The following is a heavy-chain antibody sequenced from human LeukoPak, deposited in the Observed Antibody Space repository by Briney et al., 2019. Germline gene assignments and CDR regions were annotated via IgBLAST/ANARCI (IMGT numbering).Heavy chain of an antibody. V-gene: IGHV3-48*03. CDR1: GFTFSNYE. J-gene: IGHJ4*02. CDR2: ISSSGSTI. CDR3: ARELYSGSYNY. D-gene: IGHD1-26*01. Sequence: GGSLRLSCAASGFTFSNYEMNWVRQAPGKGLEWVSYISSSGSTIFYADSVKGRFTISRDNAKNSLYLQMNSLSAEDTAVYYCARELYSGSYNYWGQGTLVTVSS.